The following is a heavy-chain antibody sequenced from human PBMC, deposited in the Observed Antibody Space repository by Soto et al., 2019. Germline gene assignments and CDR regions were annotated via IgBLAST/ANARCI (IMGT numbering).Heavy chain of an antibody. CDR2: IDPSDSYT. D-gene: IGHD2-2*01. Sequence: GESLKISCKGSGYSFTSYWISWVRQMPGKGLEWMGRIDPSDSYTNYSPSFQGHVTISADKSISTAYLQWSSLKASDTAMYYCASLLVPAATGRYYYYGMDVWGQGTTVTVSS. V-gene: IGHV5-10-1*01. J-gene: IGHJ6*02. CDR3: ASLLVPAATGRYYYYGMDV. CDR1: GYSFTSYW.